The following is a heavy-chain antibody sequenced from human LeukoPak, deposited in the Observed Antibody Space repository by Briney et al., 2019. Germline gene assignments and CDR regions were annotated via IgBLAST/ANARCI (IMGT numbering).Heavy chain of an antibody. Sequence: ASVKVSCKASGYTFTSYYMHWVRQAPGQGLEWMEIINPSGGSTSYAQKFQGRVTMTRDTSTSTVYMELSSLRSEDTAVYYCASGDYVFDRSDYWGQGTLVTVSS. CDR1: GYTFTSYY. V-gene: IGHV1-46*01. CDR2: INPSGGST. D-gene: IGHD4-17*01. J-gene: IGHJ4*02. CDR3: ASGDYVFDRSDY.